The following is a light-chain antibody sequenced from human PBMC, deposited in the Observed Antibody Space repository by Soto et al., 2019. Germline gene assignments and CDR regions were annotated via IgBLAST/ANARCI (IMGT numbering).Light chain of an antibody. Sequence: QSVLTQPASVSGSPGQSITISCTGTSSDVGSYNTVSWYQQHPGKAPKLMIYEGSKRPSGVSNRFSGSKSGNTASLTISGLQAEDEADYYCCSYAGSSTFVFGGGTKLTVL. CDR3: CSYAGSSTFV. V-gene: IGLV2-23*03. CDR1: SSDVGSYNT. CDR2: EGS. J-gene: IGLJ2*01.